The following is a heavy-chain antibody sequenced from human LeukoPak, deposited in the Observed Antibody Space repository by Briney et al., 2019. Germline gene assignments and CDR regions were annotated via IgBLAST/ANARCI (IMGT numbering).Heavy chain of an antibody. J-gene: IGHJ4*02. D-gene: IGHD3-22*01. V-gene: IGHV3-30*01. Sequence: DSVKGRFTISRDNSKNTLYLQMNSLRAEDTAVYYCARGYYDSSGYYGYWGQGTLVTVSS. CDR3: ARGYYDSSGYYGY.